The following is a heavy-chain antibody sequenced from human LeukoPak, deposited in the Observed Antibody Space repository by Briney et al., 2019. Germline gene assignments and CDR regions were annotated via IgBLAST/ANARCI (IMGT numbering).Heavy chain of an antibody. Sequence: GASVKVSCKASGGTFSSYAISWVRQAPGQGLEWMGGIIPIFGTANYAQKFQGRVTITADESTSTAYMELSSLRSEDTAVYYCARDPRDSSGWYYFDYWGQGTLVTVSS. V-gene: IGHV1-69*13. CDR3: ARDPRDSSGWYYFDY. D-gene: IGHD6-19*01. CDR2: IIPIFGTA. J-gene: IGHJ4*02. CDR1: GGTFSSYA.